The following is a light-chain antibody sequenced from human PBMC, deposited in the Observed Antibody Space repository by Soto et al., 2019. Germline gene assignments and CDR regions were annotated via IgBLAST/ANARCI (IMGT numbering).Light chain of an antibody. CDR3: QQYGSAPPYT. CDR1: QSVSSSY. V-gene: IGKV3-20*01. CDR2: GAS. J-gene: IGKJ2*01. Sequence: EIVLTQSPGTLSLSPGERATLSCRASQSVSSSYLAWYQQKPGQAPRLLIYGASSRATGIPDRFSGSGSGTDFTLTISRLAHADFAVYYCQQYGSAPPYTFGQGTTLEIK.